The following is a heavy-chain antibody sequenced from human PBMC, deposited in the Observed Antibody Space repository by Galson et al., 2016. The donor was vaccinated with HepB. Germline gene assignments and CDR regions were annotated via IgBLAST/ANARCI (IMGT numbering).Heavy chain of an antibody. CDR2: IYYRGST. CDR3: ARVAHGGTFFDS. J-gene: IGHJ4*02. Sequence: SETLSLTCTVSGDSISSNLYFWAWIRQPPGEGLEWIGNIYYRGSTYYNPSLKSRVTISVDTSKNQFSLSLTSVTAADTAVYYCARVAHGGTFFDSWGQGTLVTVSS. CDR1: GDSISSNLYF. V-gene: IGHV4-39*01. D-gene: IGHD1-7*01.